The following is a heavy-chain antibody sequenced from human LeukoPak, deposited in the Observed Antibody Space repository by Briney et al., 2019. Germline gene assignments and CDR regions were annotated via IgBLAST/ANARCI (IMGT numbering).Heavy chain of an antibody. CDR3: AKVGERYYDSSGYPTRGDYFDY. CDR2: ISGSGGST. Sequence: GGSLRLSCAASGFTFSSYAMSWVRQAPGKGLEWVSAISGSGGSTYYADSVKGRFTISRDNSKNTLYLQMNSLRAEDTAVYYCAKVGERYYDSSGYPTRGDYFDYWGQGTLVTVSS. D-gene: IGHD3-22*01. V-gene: IGHV3-23*01. J-gene: IGHJ4*02. CDR1: GFTFSSYA.